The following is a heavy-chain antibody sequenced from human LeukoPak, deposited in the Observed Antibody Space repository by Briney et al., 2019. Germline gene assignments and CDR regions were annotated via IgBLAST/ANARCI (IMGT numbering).Heavy chain of an antibody. J-gene: IGHJ3*01. CDR2: IYPGDSGP. Sequence: GESLKISCKVSGYSFTSYCIGWVRQMPGKGLEWMGIIYPGDSGPTYSPSLQGQVTISVDKSINTAYLQWSSLQASDTAMYGMSGDRVPLQDDVFDVWGQGTMVTVST. D-gene: IGHD1-26*01. CDR1: GYSFTSYC. V-gene: IGHV5-51*01. CDR3: SGDRVPLQDDVFDV.